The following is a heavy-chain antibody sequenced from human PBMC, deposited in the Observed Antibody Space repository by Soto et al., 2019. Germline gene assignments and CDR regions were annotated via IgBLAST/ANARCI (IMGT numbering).Heavy chain of an antibody. CDR3: VSRTSLGYFQY. J-gene: IGHJ1*01. Sequence: QVQLVQSGAEVKKPGASVKVSCKASGYTFTNYGTSWVRQAPGQGLEYMGWISGDNGDTHYAQKVQGRVTMTTDTSTNTAYMELRSLRPDDTAVDYCVSRTSLGYFQYWGQGTLVTVSS. CDR1: GYTFTNYG. V-gene: IGHV1-18*01. D-gene: IGHD6-6*01. CDR2: ISGDNGDT.